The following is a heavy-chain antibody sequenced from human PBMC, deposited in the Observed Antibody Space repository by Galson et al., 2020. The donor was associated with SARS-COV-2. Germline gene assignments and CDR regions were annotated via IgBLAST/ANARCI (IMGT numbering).Heavy chain of an antibody. Sequence: ASVKVSCKVSGYTLTELSMHWVRQAPGKGLEWMGGFDPEDGETIYAQKFQGRVTMTEDTSTDTAYMELSSLRSEDTAVYYCASSPSMTGTTRENYYYYYGMDVWGQGTTVTVSS. CDR3: ASSPSMTGTTRENYYYYYGMDV. J-gene: IGHJ6*02. V-gene: IGHV1-24*01. CDR2: FDPEDGET. CDR1: GYTLTELS. D-gene: IGHD1-7*01.